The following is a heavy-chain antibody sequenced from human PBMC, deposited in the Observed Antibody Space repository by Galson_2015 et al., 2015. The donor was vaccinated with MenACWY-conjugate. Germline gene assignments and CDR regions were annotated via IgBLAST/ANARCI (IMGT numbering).Heavy chain of an antibody. J-gene: IGHJ3*01. Sequence: PALVKPTQTLTLTCTFSGFSLTTNGVGVGWIRQPPGKALEWLALIYWDDDRRYSPSLRTRLAITKDTSRNQVVFTMANMDPVDTATYYCVHIVITYGGLSGDDAFDVWGLGTVVTVSS. V-gene: IGHV2-5*02. CDR1: GFSLTTNGVG. D-gene: IGHD3-16*01. CDR2: IYWDDDR. CDR3: VHIVITYGGLSGDDAFDV.